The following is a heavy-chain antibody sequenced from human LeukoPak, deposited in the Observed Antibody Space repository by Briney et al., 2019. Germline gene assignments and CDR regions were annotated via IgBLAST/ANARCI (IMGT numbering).Heavy chain of an antibody. J-gene: IGHJ6*02. CDR3: ARQFLGPNYYYGMDV. V-gene: IGHV4-59*08. CDR1: GGSISSYY. CDR2: IYYSGST. D-gene: IGHD7-27*01. Sequence: PSETLSLTCTVSGGSISSYYWSWIRQPPGKGLEWIGYIYYSGSTNYNPSLKSRVTISVDTSKNQLSLKLSSVTAADTAVYYCARQFLGPNYYYGMDVWGQGTTVTVSS.